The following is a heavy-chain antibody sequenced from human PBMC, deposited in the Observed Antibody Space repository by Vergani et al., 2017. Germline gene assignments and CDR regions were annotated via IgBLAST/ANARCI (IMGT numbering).Heavy chain of an antibody. D-gene: IGHD3-3*01. CDR3: ARGLRFRGLTIAGMDV. V-gene: IGHV3-74*01. Sequence: EVQLVESGGGLVQPGGSLRLSCAASGFTFSSYWMHWVRQAPGKGLVWVSRINSDGSSTSYADSVKGRFTISRDNAKNTLYLQMNSLRAEDTAVYYCARGLRFRGLTIAGMDVWGQGTTVTVSS. CDR2: INSDGSST. J-gene: IGHJ6*02. CDR1: GFTFSSYW.